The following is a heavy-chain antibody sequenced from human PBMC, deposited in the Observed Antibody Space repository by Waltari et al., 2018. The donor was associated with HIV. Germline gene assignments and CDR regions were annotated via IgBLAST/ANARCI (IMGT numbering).Heavy chain of an antibody. CDR2: VPPAVGTT. CDR3: AASPERPGFEAPLFFFDY. D-gene: IGHD5-12*01. V-gene: IGHV1-69*10. J-gene: IGHJ4*02. CDR1: RDVFTNFS. Sequence: VQLVQSGAELKKPGSSVGVSCKCSRDVFTNFSFNWLRQAPGQRPEWIAEVPPAVGTTDYARKFRCRVTLSGAKPASTMYMDLRSLSSGDTAVYYCAASPERPGFEAPLFFFDYWGQGTLITVSS.